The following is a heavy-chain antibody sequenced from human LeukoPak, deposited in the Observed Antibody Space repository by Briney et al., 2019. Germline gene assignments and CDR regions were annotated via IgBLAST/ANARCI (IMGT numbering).Heavy chain of an antibody. D-gene: IGHD6-19*01. J-gene: IGHJ4*02. V-gene: IGHV1-2*02. CDR2: INPNSGGT. Sequence: GASVKVSCKASGYTFTGYYMHWVRQAPGQGLEWMGWINPNSGGTNYAQKFQGRVTMTRDTSISTAYMELRRLRSDDTAVYYCARDYIAVAGDIDYWGQGTLVTVSS. CDR3: ARDYIAVAGDIDY. CDR1: GYTFTGYY.